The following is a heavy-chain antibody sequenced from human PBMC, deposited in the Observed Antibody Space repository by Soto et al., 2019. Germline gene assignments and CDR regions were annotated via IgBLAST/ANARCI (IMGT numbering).Heavy chain of an antibody. V-gene: IGHV3-30-3*01. CDR3: ARTPRGQWELPYYYYGMDV. CDR1: GFTFSSYA. Sequence: QVQLVESGGGVVQPGRSLRLSCAASGFTFSSYAMHWVRQAPGKGLEWVAVISYDGSNKYYADSVKGRFTISRDNSKNAQYLQMNSRRAEDTAVYYCARTPRGQWELPYYYYGMDVWGQGPTVTVS. CDR2: ISYDGSNK. D-gene: IGHD1-26*01. J-gene: IGHJ6*02.